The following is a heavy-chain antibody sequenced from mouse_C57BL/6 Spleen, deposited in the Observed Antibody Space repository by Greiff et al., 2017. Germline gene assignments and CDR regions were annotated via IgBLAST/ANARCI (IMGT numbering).Heavy chain of an antibody. J-gene: IGHJ2*01. V-gene: IGHV1-62-2*01. D-gene: IGHD1-1*01. CDR3: ARHEGPLYGSSCYFDY. CDR2: FYPGSGSI. Sequence: VQLQQSGAELVKPGASVKLSCKASGYTFTEYTIHWVKQRSGQGLEWIGSFYPGSGSIKYNEKFKDKATLTADKSSSTVYMELSRLTSEDSAVYFCARHEGPLYGSSCYFDYWGQGTTLTVSS. CDR1: GYTFTEYT.